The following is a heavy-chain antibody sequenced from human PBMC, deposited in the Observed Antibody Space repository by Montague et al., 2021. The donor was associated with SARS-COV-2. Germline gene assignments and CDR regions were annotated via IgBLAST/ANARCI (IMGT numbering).Heavy chain of an antibody. J-gene: IGHJ6*02. Sequence: SLRLSCAAPGFTFSSYAMHWVRQAPGKGLEWVAVIWYDGSNKYYADSVKGRFTISRDNSKNTLYLQMNSLRAEDTAVYYCAKEYSSSSTHYYGMDVWGQGTTVTVSS. CDR2: IWYDGSNK. CDR1: GFTFSSYA. V-gene: IGHV3-33*06. D-gene: IGHD6-6*01. CDR3: AKEYSSSSTHYYGMDV.